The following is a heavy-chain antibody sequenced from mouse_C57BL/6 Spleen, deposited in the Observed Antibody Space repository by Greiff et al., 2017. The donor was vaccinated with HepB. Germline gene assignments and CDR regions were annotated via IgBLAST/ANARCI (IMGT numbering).Heavy chain of an antibody. Sequence: VKQSHGKSLEWIGDINPNNGGTSYNQKFKGKATLTVDKSSSTAYMELRSLTSEDSAVYYCARTYYGNSDAMDYWGQGTSVTVSS. V-gene: IGHV1-26*01. CDR3: ARTYYGNSDAMDY. J-gene: IGHJ4*01. D-gene: IGHD2-10*01. CDR2: INPNNGGT.